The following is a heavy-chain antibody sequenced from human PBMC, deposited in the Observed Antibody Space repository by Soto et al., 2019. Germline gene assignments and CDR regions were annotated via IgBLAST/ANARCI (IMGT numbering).Heavy chain of an antibody. D-gene: IGHD2-8*02. CDR1: GFTCSSYD. V-gene: IGHV3-23*01. CDR2: ILVGGST. J-gene: IGHJ3*02. Sequence: LRLSCAASGFTCSSYDMSWVRQAPGQGLAWVSTILVGGSTHYPDSVKGRFTISRDNTKNTVCLQMNSLTAGDTAVYYCAKATATGGGAFDICGQGTMVTVSS. CDR3: AKATATGGGAFDI.